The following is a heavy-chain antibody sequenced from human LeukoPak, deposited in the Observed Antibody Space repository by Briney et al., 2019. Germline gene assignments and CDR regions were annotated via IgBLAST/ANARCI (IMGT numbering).Heavy chain of an antibody. CDR3: ARCCGPASTYMTGIAAAGADY. CDR1: GYTFTSYG. D-gene: IGHD6-13*01. V-gene: IGHV1-18*01. CDR2: ISAYNGNT. J-gene: IGHJ4*02. Sequence: GASVKVSCKASGYTFTSYGISWVRQAPGQGLEWVGWISAYNGNTNYAQKLQGRVTMTTDTSTSTAYMELRSLRSDDTAVYYCARCCGPASTYMTGIAAAGADYWGQGTLVTVSS.